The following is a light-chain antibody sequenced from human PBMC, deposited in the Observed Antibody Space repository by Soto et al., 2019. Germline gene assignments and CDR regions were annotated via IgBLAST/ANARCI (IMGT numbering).Light chain of an antibody. J-gene: IGKJ1*01. CDR3: QQYNKWPMT. V-gene: IGKV3-15*01. CDR1: QSVRSN. Sequence: EIVLRQSPGTLSLSPGERATLSCRASQSVRSNFLAWYQQKPGQAPRLLIYGASTRATGIPARFSGSGSGTEFTLTISSLQSEDFAVYYCQQYNKWPMTFGQGTKVDIK. CDR2: GAS.